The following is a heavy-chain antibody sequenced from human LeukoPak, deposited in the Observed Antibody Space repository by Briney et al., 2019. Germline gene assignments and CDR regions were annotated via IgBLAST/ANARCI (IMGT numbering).Heavy chain of an antibody. CDR2: ISWNGGST. V-gene: IGHV3-20*04. CDR3: ARFSRGRWSYFDY. Sequence: GGSLRLSCATSGFTFDDYGMSWVRQVPGKGLEWVSGISWNGGSTGYEDPVKGRFTISRDNAKNSLYLQMNSLRAEDTALYYCARFSRGRWSYFDYWGQGALVTVSS. J-gene: IGHJ4*02. CDR1: GFTFDDYG. D-gene: IGHD2-15*01.